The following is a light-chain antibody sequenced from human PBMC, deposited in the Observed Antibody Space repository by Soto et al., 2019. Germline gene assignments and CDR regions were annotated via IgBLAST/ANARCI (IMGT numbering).Light chain of an antibody. CDR1: QSVSSNY. CDR3: QQYGSSPPSYT. Sequence: EIVLTQSPGTLSLSPGARATVSCRASQSVSSNYLAWYQQKPGQTPRLLMYGASSRVTGIPDRFTGSGSGTDFTLTISSLEPEDFAVYYCQQYGSSPPSYTFGQGTKLEIK. CDR2: GAS. V-gene: IGKV3-20*01. J-gene: IGKJ2*01.